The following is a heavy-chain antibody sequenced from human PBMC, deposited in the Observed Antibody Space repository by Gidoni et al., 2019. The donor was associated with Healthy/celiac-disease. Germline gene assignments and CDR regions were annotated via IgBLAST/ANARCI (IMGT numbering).Heavy chain of an antibody. D-gene: IGHD1-7*01. CDR3: ARDGKMAGTTW. V-gene: IGHV3-21*01. CDR1: GFTFSRYS. CDR2: ISSSSSYI. Sequence: EVQLVESGGGLVKPGGSLSLSCAASGFTFSRYSMNWVRQVPGKGLEWVSSISSSSSYIYYADSVKGRFTISRDNAKNSLYLQMNSLRAEDTAVYYCARDGKMAGTTWWGQGTLVTVSS. J-gene: IGHJ4*02.